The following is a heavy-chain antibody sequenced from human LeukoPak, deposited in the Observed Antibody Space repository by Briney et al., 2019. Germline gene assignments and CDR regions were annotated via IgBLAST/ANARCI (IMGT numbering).Heavy chain of an antibody. V-gene: IGHV1-2*02. CDR2: INPNSGGT. J-gene: IGHJ6*03. CDR3: ARGRRVVGATTFRYYYYMDV. CDR1: GYTFTGYY. Sequence: ASVKVSCKASGYTFTGYYMNWVRQAPGQGLEWMGWINPNSGGTNYAQKFQGRVTMTRDTSISTAYMELSSLRSEDTAVYYCARGRRVVGATTFRYYYYMDVWGKGATVTVSS. D-gene: IGHD1-26*01.